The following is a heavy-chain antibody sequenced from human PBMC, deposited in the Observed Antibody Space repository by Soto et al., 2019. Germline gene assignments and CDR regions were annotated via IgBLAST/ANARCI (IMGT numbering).Heavy chain of an antibody. D-gene: IGHD4-17*01. J-gene: IGHJ4*02. Sequence: QVPLQQWGAGLLKPSETLSLTCAVYGGSFSGYYWSWIRQPQGKGLEWIGEINQSGSTNYNTSLKSRVTISVYTSKNQFSIKLSSVTAADPAVYFCARSRNQGDYGDFFAPGPIDYWGQGTLVTVSS. CDR1: GGSFSGYY. V-gene: IGHV4-34*01. CDR3: ARSRNQGDYGDFFAPGPIDY. CDR2: INQSGST.